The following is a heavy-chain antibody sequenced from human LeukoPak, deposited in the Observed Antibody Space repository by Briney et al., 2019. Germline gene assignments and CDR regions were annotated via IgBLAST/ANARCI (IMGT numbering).Heavy chain of an antibody. CDR3: AREARVGGALQG. D-gene: IGHD1-26*01. CDR2: INPDGSIR. CDR1: GLTFSTYL. Sequence: PGGSLRLSCAPSGLTFSTYLMHGVRQAPGKGLAWVARINPDGSIRTYANSVQGRVTISRDTAKDTPFLQMNSLRAEDTAVYYCAREARVGGALQGWGQGTPVTVSS. V-gene: IGHV3-74*03. J-gene: IGHJ4*02.